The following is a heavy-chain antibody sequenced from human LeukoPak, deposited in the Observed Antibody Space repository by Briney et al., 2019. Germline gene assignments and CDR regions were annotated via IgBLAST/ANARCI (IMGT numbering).Heavy chain of an antibody. CDR1: GGSISSGGYY. J-gene: IGHJ4*02. D-gene: IGHD3-22*01. V-gene: IGHV4-39*01. CDR2: IYYSGST. Sequence: PSETLSLTCTVSGGSISSGGYYWSWIRQHPGKGLEWIGSIYYSGSTYYNPSLKSRVTISVDTSKNQFSLKLSSVTAADTAVYYCARDYYDSSGYSETFDYWGQGTLVTVSS. CDR3: ARDYYDSSGYSETFDY.